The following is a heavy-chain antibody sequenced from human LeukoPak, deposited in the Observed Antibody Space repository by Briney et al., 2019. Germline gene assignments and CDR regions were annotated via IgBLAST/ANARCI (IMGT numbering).Heavy chain of an antibody. Sequence: GGSLRLSCAASGFTFSSYAMSWVRQAPGKGLEWVSAISGSGGSTYYADSVKGRFTISRDNSKNTLYLQMNSLRAEDTAVYYCAKARLRYSSSSSFDYWGQGTLVTVSS. CDR1: GFTFSSYA. J-gene: IGHJ4*02. CDR2: ISGSGGST. CDR3: AKARLRYSSSSSFDY. V-gene: IGHV3-23*01. D-gene: IGHD6-6*01.